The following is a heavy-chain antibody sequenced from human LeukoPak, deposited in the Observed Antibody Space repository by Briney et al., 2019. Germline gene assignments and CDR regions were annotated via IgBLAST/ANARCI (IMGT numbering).Heavy chain of an antibody. CDR2: MYATGTN. CDR3: ARGIGAGRDYFDN. J-gene: IGHJ4*02. V-gene: IGHV4-61*02. CDR1: GDSISSGSYH. D-gene: IGHD1-26*01. Sequence: SETLSLTCTVSGDSISSGSYHWGWIRRPAGEGLEWIGRMYATGTNNYNPSFESRASISIDRSGNQVSLKLSSVTAADTAVYFCARGIGAGRDYFDNWGQGILVTVSS.